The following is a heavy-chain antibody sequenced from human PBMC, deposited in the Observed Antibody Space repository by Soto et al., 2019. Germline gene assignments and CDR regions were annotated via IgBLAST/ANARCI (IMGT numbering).Heavy chain of an antibody. CDR2: INHSGCT. Sequence: QVQLQQWGAGLLKPSETLSLTCAVYGGSFSGYYWTWIRQPPGTGLRCMGEINHSGCTNYNPSLRSRVTISVAPSKNQFSLQLTSVAAAVTALYPCARDKIIALFDYWGEGTLVTGSS. D-gene: IGHD2-15*01. J-gene: IGHJ4*02. CDR3: ARDKIIALFDY. V-gene: IGHV4-34*01. CDR1: GGSFSGYY.